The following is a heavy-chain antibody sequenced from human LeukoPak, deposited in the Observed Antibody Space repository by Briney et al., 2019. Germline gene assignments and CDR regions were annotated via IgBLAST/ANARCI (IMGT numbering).Heavy chain of an antibody. D-gene: IGHD3-3*01. V-gene: IGHV1-18*01. CDR3: ATDLKRGDFWSGYYFDY. J-gene: IGHJ4*02. CDR1: GYTFTSYG. Sequence: ASVKVSCKASGYTFTSYGISWVRQAPGQGLEWMGWISACNGNTNYAQKLQGRVTMTEDTSTDTAYMELSSLRSEDTAVYYCATDLKRGDFWSGYYFDYWGQGTLVTVSS. CDR2: ISACNGNT.